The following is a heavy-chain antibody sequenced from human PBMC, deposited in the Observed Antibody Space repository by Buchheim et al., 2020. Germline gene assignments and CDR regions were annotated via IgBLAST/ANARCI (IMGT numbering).Heavy chain of an antibody. CDR1: GFSIGHNA. V-gene: IGHV3-23*04. CDR2: IEGSNDNT. CDR3: AKDVLRWAFDY. Sequence: QLVESGGGLVQPGGSLRLSCAASGFSIGHNAMSWVRQVPGRGLEWVAAIEGSNDNTHYADYVKGRFTITRDTSKKLLYLQMSSLRAEDTALYYCAKDVLRWAFDYWGQGAL. J-gene: IGHJ4*02. D-gene: IGHD4-23*01.